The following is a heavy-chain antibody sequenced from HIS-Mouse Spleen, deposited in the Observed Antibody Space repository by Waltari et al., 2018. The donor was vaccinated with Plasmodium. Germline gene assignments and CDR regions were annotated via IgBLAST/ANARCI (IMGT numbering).Heavy chain of an antibody. CDR1: GGSFSGYY. D-gene: IGHD3-3*01. Sequence: VQLQQWGAGLLKPSETLSLTCAVYGGSFSGYYWSWIRTPPGKGLEWIGEINHSGSTNYNPSLKSRVTISVDTSKNQFSLKLSSVTAADTAVYYCARVTSSGVYWYFDLWGRGTLVTVSS. CDR2: INHSGST. CDR3: ARVTSSGVYWYFDL. V-gene: IGHV4-34*01. J-gene: IGHJ2*01.